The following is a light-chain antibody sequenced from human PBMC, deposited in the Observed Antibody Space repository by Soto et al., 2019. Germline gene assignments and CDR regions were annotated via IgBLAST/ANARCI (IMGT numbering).Light chain of an antibody. CDR2: DAF. Sequence: EKVMTQSPATLSVSPGERATLSCRASQNVKTRLAWYQQKPGQAPRLLIYDAFTRATGIPARFSGSASGTEFTLTISSLQSEDFAVYYCQQYDEWPLTFGGGIKGEIK. CDR3: QQYDEWPLT. V-gene: IGKV3-15*01. J-gene: IGKJ4*01. CDR1: QNVKTR.